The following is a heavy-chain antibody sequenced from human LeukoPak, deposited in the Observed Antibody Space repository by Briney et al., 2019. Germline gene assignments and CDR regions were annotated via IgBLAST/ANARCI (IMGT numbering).Heavy chain of an antibody. CDR1: GFTFSSYA. Sequence: GGSLRLSCAASGFTFSSYAMSWVRQAPGKGLEWVSAISGSSATTYYADSVKGRFTISRDNSNNTLYLQMNSLRAGDTAVYYCAKSVSSGDYDSTGYSFDYWGQGTLVTVSS. CDR3: AKSVSSGDYDSTGYSFDY. CDR2: ISGSSATT. D-gene: IGHD3-22*01. J-gene: IGHJ4*02. V-gene: IGHV3-23*01.